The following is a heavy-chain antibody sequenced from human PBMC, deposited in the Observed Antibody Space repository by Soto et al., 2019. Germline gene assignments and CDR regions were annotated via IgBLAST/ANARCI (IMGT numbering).Heavy chain of an antibody. CDR1: GGIFHGYG. D-gene: IGHD1-7*01. CDR2: IRFDGSNE. Sequence: EQLVESGGGVVQPGTSLRLSCAVPGGIFHGYGMHWVRQAPGKGLEWVAIIRFDGSNEEYADSVKGRFTISRDNSKNTSYLQMNTLGAEDTAVYYCARDGIGGTVFRGYLDYWGRGTVVTVSS. CDR3: ARDGIGGTVFRGYLDY. V-gene: IGHV3-33*01. J-gene: IGHJ4*02.